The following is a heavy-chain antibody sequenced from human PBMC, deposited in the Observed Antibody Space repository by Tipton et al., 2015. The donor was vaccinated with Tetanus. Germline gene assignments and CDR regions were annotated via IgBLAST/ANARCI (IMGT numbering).Heavy chain of an antibody. CDR1: GGSISSGSYY. Sequence: TLSLTCTVSGGSISSGSYYWSWVRQPPGKGLEWIGRIYASGSTIFNPSLKSRVAMSMDTSRNQISLTLTSVTVADTAVYYCARVLRYSTTGGWDDAFDIWGQGTMVTVSS. D-gene: IGHD2-8*02. CDR2: IYASGST. V-gene: IGHV4-61*02. J-gene: IGHJ3*02. CDR3: ARVLRYSTTGGWDDAFDI.